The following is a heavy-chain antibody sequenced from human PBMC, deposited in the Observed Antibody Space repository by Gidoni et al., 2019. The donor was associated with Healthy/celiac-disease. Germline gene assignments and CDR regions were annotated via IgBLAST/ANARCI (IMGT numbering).Heavy chain of an antibody. CDR2: INHSGST. CDR3: ARVDRRKLLGYCSSTSCYYIPTYDY. D-gene: IGHD2-2*01. Sequence: QVQLQQWGAGLLKPSETLSLTCAVHGWSFSGYSWIWIRQPPGNGLEWIGEINHSGSTNYNPSLKSRVTISVDTSKNQFSLKLSSVTAADTAVYYCARVDRRKLLGYCSSTSCYYIPTYDYWGQGTLVTVSS. J-gene: IGHJ4*02. CDR1: GWSFSGYS. V-gene: IGHV4-34*01.